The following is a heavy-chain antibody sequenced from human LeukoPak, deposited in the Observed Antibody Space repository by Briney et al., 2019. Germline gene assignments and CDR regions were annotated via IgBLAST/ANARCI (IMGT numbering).Heavy chain of an antibody. D-gene: IGHD4-17*01. V-gene: IGHV1-69*13. CDR3: ARGYGDYVFYFDY. CDR1: GGTFSSYA. CDR2: IIPIFGTA. Sequence: GASVKVSCKASGGTFSSYAVSWVRQAPGQGLEWMGGIIPIFGTANYAQKFQGRVTITADESTSTAYMELSSLRSEDTAVYYCARGYGDYVFYFDYWGQGTLVTVSS. J-gene: IGHJ4*02.